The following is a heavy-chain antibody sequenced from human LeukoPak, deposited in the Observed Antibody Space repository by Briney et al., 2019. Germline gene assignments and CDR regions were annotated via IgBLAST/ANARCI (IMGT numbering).Heavy chain of an antibody. CDR2: INAGNGNT. V-gene: IGHV1-3*01. Sequence: ASVKVSCKASGYTFTSYAMHWVRQAPGQRLEWMGWINAGNGNTKYSQKFQGRVAITRDTSASTAYMELSSPRSEDTAVYYCARDVYPGYSGYDLDYYGMDVWGQGTTVTVSS. CDR1: GYTFTSYA. D-gene: IGHD5-12*01. J-gene: IGHJ6*02. CDR3: ARDVYPGYSGYDLDYYGMDV.